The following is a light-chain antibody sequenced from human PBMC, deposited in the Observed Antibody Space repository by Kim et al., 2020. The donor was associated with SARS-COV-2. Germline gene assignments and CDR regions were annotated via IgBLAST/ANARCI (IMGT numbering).Light chain of an antibody. J-gene: IGKJ1*01. CDR1: QGGSSW. CDR2: AAT. CDR3: QQYNSYPRT. Sequence: GSGRDRVTITCRASQGGSSWLAWYQQKPEKAPKSLIYAATNLQSGGPTRFSGSGSGTEFTLTISSLQPEDSATYYCQQYNSYPRTFGQGTKVDIK. V-gene: IGKV1D-16*01.